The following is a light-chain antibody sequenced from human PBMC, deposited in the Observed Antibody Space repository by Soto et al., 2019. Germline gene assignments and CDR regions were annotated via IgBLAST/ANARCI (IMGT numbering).Light chain of an antibody. V-gene: IGKV3-11*01. CDR2: QTS. J-gene: IGKJ1*01. Sequence: EIVLTQSLATLSSFPGDRVTLSCRASQYINTRLAWYQHRPGQAPRLLIYQTSLRAAGIPARFSASGSGTDSTLTISDVQPEDFALYYCHQRQSWPRTFGQGTKVDI. CDR3: HQRQSWPRT. CDR1: QYINTR.